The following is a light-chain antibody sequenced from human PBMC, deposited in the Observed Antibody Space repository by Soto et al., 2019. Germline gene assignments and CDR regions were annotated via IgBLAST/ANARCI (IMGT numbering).Light chain of an antibody. CDR2: GTS. CDR1: QSISSN. Sequence: EIVMTQSPATLSVSPGERATLSCRACQSISSNLAWYQQKPGQGPSLLIYGTSTRAGGVPARFSGGGSGTDFTLTISRLEPEDFAVYYCQLYDSPSYTFGQGTKVDI. CDR3: QLYDSPSYT. J-gene: IGKJ2*01. V-gene: IGKV3-15*01.